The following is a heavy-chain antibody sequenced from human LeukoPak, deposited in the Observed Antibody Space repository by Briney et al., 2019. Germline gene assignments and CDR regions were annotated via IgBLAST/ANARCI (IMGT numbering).Heavy chain of an antibody. CDR3: ARDSDGSSWYLFDY. Sequence: GGSLRLSCAASGFTSGSYWMSWVRQAPGKGLEWVANIKQDGSEKYYVDSVKGRFTISRDNAKNSLYLQMNSLRAEDTAVYYCARDSDGSSWYLFDYWGQGTLVTVSS. J-gene: IGHJ4*02. CDR1: GFTSGSYW. V-gene: IGHV3-7*01. D-gene: IGHD6-13*01. CDR2: IKQDGSEK.